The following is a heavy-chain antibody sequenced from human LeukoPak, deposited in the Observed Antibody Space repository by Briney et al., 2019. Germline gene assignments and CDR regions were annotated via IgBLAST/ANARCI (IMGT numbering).Heavy chain of an antibody. CDR1: GGTFSSYA. CDR3: AREYYDSSGSDY. V-gene: IGHV1-69*04. D-gene: IGHD3-22*01. J-gene: IGHJ4*02. Sequence: ASVKVSCKASGGTFSSYAISWVRQAPGQGLEWMGRIIPILGIANYAQKFQGRVTITADESTSTAYMELSSLRSEDTAVYYCAREYYDSSGSDYWGQGTLVTVSS. CDR2: IIPILGIA.